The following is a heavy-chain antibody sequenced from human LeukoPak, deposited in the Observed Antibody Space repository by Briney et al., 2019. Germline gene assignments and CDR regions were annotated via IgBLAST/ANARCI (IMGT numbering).Heavy chain of an antibody. J-gene: IGHJ3*02. D-gene: IGHD6-19*01. CDR1: GYSFTNYW. Sequence: GESLKISCKGSGYSFTNYWIGWVRQMSGKGLEWMGIIYPGDSDTRYSPSFQGQVTISADKSIITAYLQWSSLKASDTAMYYWARTGYSSGWYGGFDIWGQGTLVTVSS. CDR2: IYPGDSDT. V-gene: IGHV5-51*01. CDR3: ARTGYSSGWYGGFDI.